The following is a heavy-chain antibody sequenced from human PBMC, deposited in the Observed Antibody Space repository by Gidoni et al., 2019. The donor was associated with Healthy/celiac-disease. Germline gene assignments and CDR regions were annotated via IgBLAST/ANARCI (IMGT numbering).Heavy chain of an antibody. CDR3: ARAPGYSHSSYYYYYYMDV. J-gene: IGHJ6*03. V-gene: IGHV3-13*01. CDR1: GFTFSSYD. Sequence: EVQLVESGGGLVQPGGSLRLSCAASGFTFSSYDMHWVRQATGKGLEWVSAIGTDGETYYPGSVKGRFTIFRENAKNSLYLQMNSLRAGDTAVYYCARAPGYSHSSYYYYYYMDVWGKGTTVTVSS. D-gene: IGHD4-4*01. CDR2: IGTDGET.